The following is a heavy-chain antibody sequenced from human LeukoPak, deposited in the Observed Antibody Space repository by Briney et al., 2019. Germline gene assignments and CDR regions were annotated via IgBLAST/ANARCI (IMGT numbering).Heavy chain of an antibody. CDR2: IYYSGST. Sequence: PSETLSLTCTVSGGPISSYYWSWIRQPPGKGLEWIGYIYYSGSTNYNPSLKSRVTISVDTSKNQFSLKLSSVTAADTAVYYCARENGYTFDYWGQGTLVTVSS. V-gene: IGHV4-59*01. J-gene: IGHJ4*02. CDR1: GGPISSYY. CDR3: ARENGYTFDY. D-gene: IGHD5-24*01.